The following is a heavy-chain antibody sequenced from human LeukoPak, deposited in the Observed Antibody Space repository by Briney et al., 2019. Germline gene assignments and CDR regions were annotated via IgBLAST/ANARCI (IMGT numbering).Heavy chain of an antibody. CDR1: GGSISSYD. J-gene: IGHJ3*02. D-gene: IGHD5-12*01. CDR2: IYYSGST. V-gene: IGHV4-59*01. CDR3: ARDRSGYDFSAFDI. Sequence: SETLSLTCTVSGGSISSYDWSWIRQPPGKGLEWIGSIYYSGSTNYNPSLKSRVTISVDTSKHQFAPKLSSGTAADTAVYYCARDRSGYDFSAFDIGGQETMVTVSS.